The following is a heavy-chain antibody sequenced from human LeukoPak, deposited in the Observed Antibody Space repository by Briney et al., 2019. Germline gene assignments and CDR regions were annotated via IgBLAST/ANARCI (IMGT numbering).Heavy chain of an antibody. CDR3: ATLRGYYDSKGYYDF. J-gene: IGHJ4*02. CDR2: INPSGGST. CDR1: GYTFTSYY. D-gene: IGHD3-22*01. Sequence: ASVKVSCKASGYTFTSYYMHWVRQAPGQGLEWMGIINPSGGSTSYAQKFQGRVTMTRDTSTSTVYMELSSLRSEDTAVYFCATLRGYYDSKGYYDFWGQGTLVTVSS. V-gene: IGHV1-46*01.